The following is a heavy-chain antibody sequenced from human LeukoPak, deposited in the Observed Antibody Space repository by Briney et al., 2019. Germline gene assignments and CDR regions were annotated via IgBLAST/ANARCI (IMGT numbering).Heavy chain of an antibody. Sequence: PGGSLRLSSAASGFTFSSYWMSWVRQAPGKGLEWVSVIYSGGRTYYADSVRGRFTISRDNSKNTLYLQMNSLRAEDTAVYYCARDDIAAGGTTDLWGQGTLVTVSS. CDR1: GFTFSSYW. V-gene: IGHV3-53*01. CDR3: ARDDIAAGGTTDL. CDR2: IYSGGRT. J-gene: IGHJ5*02. D-gene: IGHD6-13*01.